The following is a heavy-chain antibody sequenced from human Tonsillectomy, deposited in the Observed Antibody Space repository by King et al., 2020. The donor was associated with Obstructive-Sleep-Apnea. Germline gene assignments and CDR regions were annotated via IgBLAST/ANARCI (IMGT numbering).Heavy chain of an antibody. V-gene: IGHV2-5*01. Sequence: TLKESGPTLVKPPQTLTLTCTFSGFSLSTSGVGVGWLRQPPGKALEWLSLIYWNDDKRYNPSLENRLTITKDTSKNQVVLTMTNMDPVDTGTYYCARRSEEYYDVLTGFAYWGQGTLVTVSS. CDR2: IYWNDDK. CDR3: ARRSEEYYDVLTGFAY. D-gene: IGHD3-9*01. CDR1: GFSLSTSGVG. J-gene: IGHJ4*02.